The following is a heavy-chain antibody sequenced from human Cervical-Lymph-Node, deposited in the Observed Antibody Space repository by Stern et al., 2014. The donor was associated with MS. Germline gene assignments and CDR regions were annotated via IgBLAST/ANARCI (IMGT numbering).Heavy chain of an antibody. V-gene: IGHV1-69*01. CDR3: ARGEKQWLSLWDY. CDR1: GGTFSSYA. CDR2: IIPIFGTA. Sequence: VQMVQWGAEVKKRGSSVKVSCKASGGTFSSYAISWVRQAPGQGLEWMGGIIPIFGTANYAQKFQGRVTVTADESTSTAYMELSSLRSEDTAVYYCARGEKQWLSLWDYWGQGTLVTVSS. D-gene: IGHD6-19*01. J-gene: IGHJ4*02.